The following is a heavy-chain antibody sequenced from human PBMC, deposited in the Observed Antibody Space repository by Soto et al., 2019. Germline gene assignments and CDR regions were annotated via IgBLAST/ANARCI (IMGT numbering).Heavy chain of an antibody. Sequence: QVQLVQSGAEVKSPGASVRLSCKASGYTFTDYFIHWVRQAPGQGLEWMGVINPSAGSTTYAQTLQGRVTLTRDTSTSTVYMELSSLRSEDSAVYYCAGARRSQDVSTKGRFEDWGQGTLVTVS. V-gene: IGHV1-46*04. D-gene: IGHD1-1*01. CDR1: GYTFTDYF. CDR2: INPSAGST. CDR3: AGARRSQDVSTKGRFED. J-gene: IGHJ4*02.